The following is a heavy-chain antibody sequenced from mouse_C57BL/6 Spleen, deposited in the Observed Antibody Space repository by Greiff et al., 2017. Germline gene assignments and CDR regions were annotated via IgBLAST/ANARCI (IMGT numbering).Heavy chain of an antibody. CDR3: ARSPYDYGGYFDV. J-gene: IGHJ1*03. V-gene: IGHV1-52*01. CDR2: IDPSDSET. Sequence: QVHVKQPGAELVRPGSSVKLSCKASGYTFTSYWMHWVKQRPIQGLEWIGNIDPSDSETHYNQKFKDKATLTVDKSSSTAYMQLSSLTSEDSAVYYCARSPYDYGGYFDVWGTGTTVTVSS. D-gene: IGHD2-4*01. CDR1: GYTFTSYW.